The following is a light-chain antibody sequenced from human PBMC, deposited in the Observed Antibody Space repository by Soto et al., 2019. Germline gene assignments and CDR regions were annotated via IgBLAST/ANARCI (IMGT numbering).Light chain of an antibody. CDR1: SSDVGAYDY. CDR2: QVN. V-gene: IGLV2-14*01. Sequence: QSALTQPASVSGSPGQSIAISCTGTSSDVGAYDYVSWYQQYPGKAPQLMIYQVNDRPAGVSNRFSGSKSGNTASLTISGLQTEDEADYYCSSFTTTSTYVFGSGTKLTVL. J-gene: IGLJ1*01. CDR3: SSFTTTSTYV.